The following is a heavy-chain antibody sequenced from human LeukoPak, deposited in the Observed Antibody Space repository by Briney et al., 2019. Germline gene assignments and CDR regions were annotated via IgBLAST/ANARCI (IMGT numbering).Heavy chain of an antibody. CDR2: MNPNSGNT. V-gene: IGHV1-8*02. Sequence: APVKVSCKASGGTFSSYAISWVRQAPGQGLEWMGWMNPNSGNTGYAQKFQGRVTMTRNTSISTAYMELSSLRSEDTAVYYCARAGGYCGRISCPYYFDYWGQGSLVAVSS. CDR3: ARAGGYCGRISCPYYFDY. J-gene: IGHJ4*02. CDR1: GGTFSSYA. D-gene: IGHD2-15*01.